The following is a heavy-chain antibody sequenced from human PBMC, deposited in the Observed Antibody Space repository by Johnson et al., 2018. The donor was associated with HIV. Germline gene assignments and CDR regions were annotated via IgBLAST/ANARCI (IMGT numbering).Heavy chain of an antibody. CDR1: GFTVSSYY. V-gene: IGHV3-15*01. J-gene: IGHJ3*02. CDR2: IKRKIEGEAK. CDR3: TTAIVIDAFDI. D-gene: IGHD3-16*02. Sequence: MQLVESGGSVVRPGGSLRLSCVVSGFTVSSYYMSWVRQAPGKGLEWVGRIKRKIEGEAKDYAAPVKGRFTISRDDSKNTLFLQMSSLKTDDTAVYYCTTAIVIDAFDIWGQGTMVTVSS.